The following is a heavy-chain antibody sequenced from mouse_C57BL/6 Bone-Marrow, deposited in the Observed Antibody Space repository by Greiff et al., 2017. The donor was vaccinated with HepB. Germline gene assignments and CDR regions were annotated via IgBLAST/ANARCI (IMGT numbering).Heavy chain of an antibody. CDR1: GYTFTSYW. CDR3: ARSAIYYDYHDY. V-gene: IGHV1-53*01. J-gene: IGHJ2*01. CDR2: INPSNGGT. D-gene: IGHD2-4*01. Sequence: VKLQQPGTELVKPGASVKLSCKASGYTFTSYWMHWVKQRPGQGLEWIGNINPSNGGTNYNEKFKSKATLTVDKSSSTAYMQLSSLTSEDSAVYYCARSAIYYDYHDYWGQGTTLTVSS.